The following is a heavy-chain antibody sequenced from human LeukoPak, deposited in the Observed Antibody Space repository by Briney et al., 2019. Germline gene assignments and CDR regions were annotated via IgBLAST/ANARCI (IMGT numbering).Heavy chain of an antibody. CDR3: ARGPNRWWQQLVRGWFDP. CDR2: IYYSGST. V-gene: IGHV4-39*07. Sequence: SETLSLTCTVSGGSISSSSYYWGWIRQPPGKGLEWIGSIYYSGSTYYNPSLKSRVTISVDTSKNQFSLKLSPVTAADTAVYYCARGPNRWWQQLVRGWFDPWGQGTLVTVSS. D-gene: IGHD6-13*01. CDR1: GGSISSSSYY. J-gene: IGHJ5*02.